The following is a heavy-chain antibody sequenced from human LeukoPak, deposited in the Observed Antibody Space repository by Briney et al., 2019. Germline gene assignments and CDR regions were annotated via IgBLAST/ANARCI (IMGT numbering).Heavy chain of an antibody. Sequence: SETLSLTCTVSGGSISSGDYYWSWIRQPPGKGLEWIGYIYYSGSTYYNPSLKSRVTISVDTSKNQFSLKLSSVTAADTAVYYCAGSIVGAARDYWGQGTLVTVSS. J-gene: IGHJ4*02. CDR2: IYYSGST. D-gene: IGHD1-26*01. V-gene: IGHV4-30-4*01. CDR1: GGSISSGDYY. CDR3: AGSIVGAARDY.